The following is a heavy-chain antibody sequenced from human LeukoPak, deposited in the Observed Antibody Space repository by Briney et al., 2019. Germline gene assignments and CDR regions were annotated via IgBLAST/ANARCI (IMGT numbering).Heavy chain of an antibody. CDR2: LTGSSATA. CDR1: GFSLRNYG. Sequence: GGSLRLSCAASGFSLRNYGVNWVRQAPGKGLEWVSGLTGSSATAYHAGSVKGRFTISRDNSKNTLYLQMNSLRAEDTAVYYCAKEPPVDPWGQGTLVTVSS. J-gene: IGHJ5*02. V-gene: IGHV3-23*01. CDR3: AKEPPVDP.